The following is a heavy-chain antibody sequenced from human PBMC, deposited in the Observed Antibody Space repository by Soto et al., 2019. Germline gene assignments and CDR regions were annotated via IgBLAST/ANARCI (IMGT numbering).Heavy chain of an antibody. V-gene: IGHV3-74*01. CDR3: ASDPPGRTDF. Sequence: GGSLRVSCAASGFTFSSYWMHWVRQAPGKGLVWVSRMNEDGGTTDYADSVKGRFTISRDNAKNTLYLQMNSLRVEDTAVYYCASDPPGRTDFRGQAPTLTLSS. CDR2: MNEDGGTT. CDR1: GFTFSSYW. J-gene: IGHJ6*02.